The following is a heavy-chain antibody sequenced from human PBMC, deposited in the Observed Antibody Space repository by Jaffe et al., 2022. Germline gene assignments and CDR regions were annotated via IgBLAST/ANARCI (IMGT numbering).Heavy chain of an antibody. Sequence: EVQLVESGGGLVQPGGSLRLSCAASGFTFSSYEMNWVRQAPGKGLEWVSYISSSGSTIYYADSVKGRFTISRDNAKNSLYLQMNSLRAEDTAVYYCASDAYYYGSGSYYKEGSTFDYWGQGTLVTVSS. CDR3: ASDAYYYGSGSYYKEGSTFDY. J-gene: IGHJ4*02. CDR1: GFTFSSYE. V-gene: IGHV3-48*03. D-gene: IGHD3-10*01. CDR2: ISSSGSTI.